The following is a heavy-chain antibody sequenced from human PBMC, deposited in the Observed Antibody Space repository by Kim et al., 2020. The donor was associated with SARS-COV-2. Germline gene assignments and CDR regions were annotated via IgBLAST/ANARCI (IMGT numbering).Heavy chain of an antibody. CDR3: ARSAGGYSYGYERVDYYGMDV. Sequence: GGSLRLSCAASGFTFSSYAMHWVRQAPGKGLEYVSAISSNGGSTYYANSVKGRFTISRDNSKNTLYLQMGSLRAEDMAVYYCARSAGGYSYGYERVDYYGMDVWAKGPRSPSP. CDR2: ISSNGGST. V-gene: IGHV3-64*01. CDR1: GFTFSSYA. J-gene: IGHJ6*02. D-gene: IGHD5-18*01.